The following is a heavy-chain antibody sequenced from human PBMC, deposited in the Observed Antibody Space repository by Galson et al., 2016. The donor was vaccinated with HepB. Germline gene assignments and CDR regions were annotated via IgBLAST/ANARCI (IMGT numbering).Heavy chain of an antibody. CDR2: IWYDGSHE. D-gene: IGHD5-24*01. J-gene: IGHJ4*02. V-gene: IGHV3-33*01. CDR1: GFTFSNYG. CDR3: GRDQFSQAWLDH. Sequence: SLRLSCAASGFTFSNYGMHWVRQAPGRGLEWVALIWYDGSHEYYADSVKGRFTISRDDSKNTLYLQMNGLRAEDTAVYYCGRDQFSQAWLDHWGQGTLVTVSS.